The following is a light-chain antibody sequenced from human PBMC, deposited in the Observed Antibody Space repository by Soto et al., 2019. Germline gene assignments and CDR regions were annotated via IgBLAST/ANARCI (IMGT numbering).Light chain of an antibody. Sequence: EIVLTQSPGTQSLSPIERATLSFMASQRISNSYLAWYQQKPGQAPRLLIYDVSNRATGIPARFTGSGSGTDFTLTITRLEPEDFGVYYCQQYSSSPRTFGQGTKVDI. CDR3: QQYSSSPRT. J-gene: IGKJ1*01. CDR2: DVS. V-gene: IGKV3-20*01. CDR1: QRISNSY.